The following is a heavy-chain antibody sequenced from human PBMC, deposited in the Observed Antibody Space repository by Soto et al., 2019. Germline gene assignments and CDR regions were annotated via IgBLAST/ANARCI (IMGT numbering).Heavy chain of an antibody. CDR1: GYTFTSYG. V-gene: IGHV1-18*01. D-gene: IGHD3-10*01. J-gene: IGHJ5*02. CDR3: AGWDEYYYGSGSLDP. CDR2: ISAYNGNT. Sequence: QVQLVQSGAEVKKPGASVKVSCKASGYTFTSYGISWVRQAPGQGLEWMGWISAYNGNTNYAQKLQGRVTMTTDTSTSTAYMELRSLRSDDSAVYYCAGWDEYYYGSGSLDPWGQGTLVTVSS.